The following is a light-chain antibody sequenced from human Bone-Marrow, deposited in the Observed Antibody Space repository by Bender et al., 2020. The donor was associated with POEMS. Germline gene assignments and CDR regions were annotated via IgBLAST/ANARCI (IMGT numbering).Light chain of an antibody. CDR2: DVS. J-gene: IGLJ3*02. Sequence: QSALIQPASVSGSPGQSITISCTGTSSDVGAYNYVSWYQQHPGKAPKLMIFDVSNRPSGVSNRFSGSKSGITASLTISWLQAEDEADYYCSSDTSSGTHWLFGGGTKLTVL. CDR3: SSDTSSGTHWL. V-gene: IGLV2-14*03. CDR1: SSDVGAYNY.